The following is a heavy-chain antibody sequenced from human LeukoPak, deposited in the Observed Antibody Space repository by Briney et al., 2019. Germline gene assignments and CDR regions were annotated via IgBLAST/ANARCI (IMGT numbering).Heavy chain of an antibody. Sequence: SETLSLTCTVSGGSISSSSYYWGWIRQPPGKGLEWIGSIYYSGSTYYNPSLKGRVTISVDTSKNQFSLKLSSVTAADTAVYYCARHGPYWAVAGPEEIWGQGTMVTVSS. CDR1: GGSISSSSYY. D-gene: IGHD6-19*01. CDR3: ARHGPYWAVAGPEEI. J-gene: IGHJ3*02. V-gene: IGHV4-39*01. CDR2: IYYSGST.